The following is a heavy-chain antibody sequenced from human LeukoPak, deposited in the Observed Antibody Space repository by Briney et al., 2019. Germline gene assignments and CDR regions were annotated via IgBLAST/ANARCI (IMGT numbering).Heavy chain of an antibody. CDR3: ARDNSVGDTAWWFNP. Sequence: ASVKVSCKASGYTFTSYYMHWVRQAPGQGLEWMGLINPSGSSTSYAQKFQGRLSLTRDMSTSTDYMELSSLRSEDTAVYYCARDNSVGDTAWWFNPWGQGTLVTVSS. CDR2: INPSGSST. D-gene: IGHD1-26*01. J-gene: IGHJ5*02. V-gene: IGHV1-46*01. CDR1: GYTFTSYY.